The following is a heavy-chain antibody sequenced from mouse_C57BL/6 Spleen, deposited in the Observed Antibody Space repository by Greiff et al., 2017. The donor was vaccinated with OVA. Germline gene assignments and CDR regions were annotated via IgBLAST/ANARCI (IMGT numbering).Heavy chain of an antibody. CDR3: ARGGLQGYYTMDS. CDR1: GYSITSGYY. D-gene: IGHD2-4*01. CDR2: ISYDGSN. V-gene: IGHV3-6*01. J-gene: IGHJ4*01. Sequence: EVKLMESGPGLVKPSQSLSLTCSVTGYSITSGYYWNWIRQFPGNKLEWMGYISYDGSNNYNPSLKNRISITRDTSKNQFFLKLNSVTTEDTATYYCARGGLQGYYTMDSWGQETSVTVSS.